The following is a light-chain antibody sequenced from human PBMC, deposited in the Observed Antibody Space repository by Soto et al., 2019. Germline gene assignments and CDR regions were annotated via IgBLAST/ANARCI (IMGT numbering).Light chain of an antibody. V-gene: IGKV1-5*03. CDR1: QSISSW. Sequence: DIQITQSPSTGSASVGDRVAITCRASQSISSWLAWYQQKPGKAPKLLIYKASSLESGVPSRFSGSGSGTEFTLTISSLQPDDFATYYCQQYNSYLYTFGQGTKVDIK. CDR2: KAS. J-gene: IGKJ2*01. CDR3: QQYNSYLYT.